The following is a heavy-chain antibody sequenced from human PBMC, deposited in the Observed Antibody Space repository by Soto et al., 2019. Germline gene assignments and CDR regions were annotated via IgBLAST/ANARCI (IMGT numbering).Heavy chain of an antibody. D-gene: IGHD2-15*01. CDR3: ARREGDCRGGSCPFYHD. CDR1: GGSISSNNW. CDR2: IYHSGST. J-gene: IGHJ4*02. Sequence: QVQLQESGPGLVKPSETLSLTCAVSGGSISSNNWWSWVRQTPGKGLEWIGEIYHSGSTNYNPSLKSLVTISRDKSKNRFSLSLTSMPAADTAVYYCARREGDCRGGSCPFYHDWGQGTRVTASS. V-gene: IGHV4-4*02.